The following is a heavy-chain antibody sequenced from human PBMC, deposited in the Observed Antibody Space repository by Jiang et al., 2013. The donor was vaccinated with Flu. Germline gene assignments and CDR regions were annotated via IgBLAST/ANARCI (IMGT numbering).Heavy chain of an antibody. CDR2: ISSSSSYI. V-gene: IGHV3-21*01. Sequence: QLLESGGGLVKPGGSLRLSCAASGFTFSSYSMNWVRQAPGKGLEWVSSISSSSSYIYYADSVKGRFTISRDNAKNSLYLQMNSLRAEDTAVYYCGGYCSGGSCYSDYWGQGTLVTVSS. CDR3: GGYCSGGSCYSDY. J-gene: IGHJ4*02. CDR1: GFTFSSYS. D-gene: IGHD2-15*01.